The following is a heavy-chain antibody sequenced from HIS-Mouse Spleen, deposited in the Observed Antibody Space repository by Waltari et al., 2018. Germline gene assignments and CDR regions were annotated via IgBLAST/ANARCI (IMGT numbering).Heavy chain of an antibody. CDR2: IYYSGGT. Sequence: QLQLQESGPGLVKPSETLSLTCTVSGGSISSSSYYWGWIRQPPGKGLEWIGSIYYSGGTYYNPSLKSRVTRSGDTSKNQFSLKLSSVTAADTAVYYCAREIPYSSSWYDWYFDLWGRGTLVTVSS. CDR3: AREIPYSSSWYDWYFDL. J-gene: IGHJ2*01. D-gene: IGHD6-13*01. CDR1: GGSISSSSYY. V-gene: IGHV4-39*07.